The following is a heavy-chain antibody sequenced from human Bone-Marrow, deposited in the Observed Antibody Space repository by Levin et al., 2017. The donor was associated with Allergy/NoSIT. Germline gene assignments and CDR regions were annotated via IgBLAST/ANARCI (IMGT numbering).Heavy chain of an antibody. V-gene: IGHV3-21*01. CDR2: ISSSSSYI. D-gene: IGHD3-3*01. J-gene: IGHJ4*02. CDR3: ARELGVRRGITIFGVVINPPDY. CDR1: GFTFSSYS. Sequence: GESLKISCAASGFTFSSYSMNWVRQAPGKGLEWVSSISSSSSYIYYADSVKGRFTISRDNAKNSLYLQMNSLRAEDTAVYYCARELGVRRGITIFGVVINPPDYWGQGTLVTVSS.